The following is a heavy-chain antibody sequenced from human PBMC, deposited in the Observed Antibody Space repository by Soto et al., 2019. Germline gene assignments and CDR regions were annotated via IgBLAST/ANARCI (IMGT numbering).Heavy chain of an antibody. CDR3: AKRGSGRDFDY. CDR1: GFTFSSYA. D-gene: IGHD3-10*01. Sequence: EVQLLESGGGLVQPGGSLRLSCAASGFTFSSYAMRWVRQAPGKGLEWVSAISGRGESTYYADPVKGRFTISRDNSKNTLYLQMNSLIAEDTAVYYCAKRGSGRDFDYWGQGTLVTVSS. CDR2: ISGRGEST. V-gene: IGHV3-23*01. J-gene: IGHJ4*02.